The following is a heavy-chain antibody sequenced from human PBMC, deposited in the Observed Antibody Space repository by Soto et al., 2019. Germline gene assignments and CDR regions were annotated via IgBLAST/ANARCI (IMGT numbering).Heavy chain of an antibody. J-gene: IGHJ6*02. Sequence: EVQLLESGGGLVQPGGSLRLSCAASGFTFSSYAMSWVRQAPGKGLEWVSAISGSGGSTYYADSVKGRFTISRDNSKNTLYLQMNSLRAEDTAVYYCANPPYSSSPGDYYYGMDVWGQGTTVTVSS. CDR3: ANPPYSSSPGDYYYGMDV. CDR1: GFTFSSYA. V-gene: IGHV3-23*01. D-gene: IGHD6-6*01. CDR2: ISGSGGST.